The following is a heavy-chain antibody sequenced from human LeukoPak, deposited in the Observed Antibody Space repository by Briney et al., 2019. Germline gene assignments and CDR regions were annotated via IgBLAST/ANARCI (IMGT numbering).Heavy chain of an antibody. CDR1: GGSFSGYY. Sequence: PSETLSLTCAVYGGSFSGYYWSWIRQPPGKGLEWIGEINHSGSTNYNPSLKSRVTISVDTSKNQFSLKLSSVAAADTAVYYCARGPLRITIFGVVIPGEFSPEYYYGMDVWGQGTTVTVSS. CDR2: INHSGST. V-gene: IGHV4-34*01. CDR3: ARGPLRITIFGVVIPGEFSPEYYYGMDV. J-gene: IGHJ6*02. D-gene: IGHD3-3*01.